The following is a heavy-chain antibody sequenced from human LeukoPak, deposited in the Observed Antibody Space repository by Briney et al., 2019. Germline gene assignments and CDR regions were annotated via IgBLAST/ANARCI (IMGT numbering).Heavy chain of an antibody. CDR1: SGSISRYY. CDR2: IYDSGST. Sequence: SETLSLTCTVSSGSISRYYWNWIRQPPGKGLEWIGYIYDSGSTNYNPSLKSRVTMSVDTSRNQFSLKLNSVTAADTAVYYCARRHVQYTSSSDPYYFDYWGQGTLVTVSS. V-gene: IGHV4-59*01. J-gene: IGHJ4*02. CDR3: ARRHVQYTSSSDPYYFDY. D-gene: IGHD6-6*01.